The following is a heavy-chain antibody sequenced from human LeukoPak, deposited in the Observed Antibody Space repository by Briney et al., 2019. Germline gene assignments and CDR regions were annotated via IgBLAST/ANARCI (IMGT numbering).Heavy chain of an antibody. Sequence: GGSLRLSCAASGFSFTSYWMCWVRQAPGQGLGRVANINRDGSEKYYVDSVKGRFTISRDNGKNSLYLQMNSLRAEDTAVYFCARDGSNPYFDYWGQGSLVTVSS. CDR2: INRDGSEK. CDR1: GFSFTSYW. J-gene: IGHJ4*02. CDR3: ARDGSNPYFDY. V-gene: IGHV3-7*01. D-gene: IGHD6-13*01.